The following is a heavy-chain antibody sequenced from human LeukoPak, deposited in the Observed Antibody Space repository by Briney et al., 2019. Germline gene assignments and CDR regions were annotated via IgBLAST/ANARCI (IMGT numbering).Heavy chain of an antibody. Sequence: SETPSLTCTISGGSISSYYWSWIRQPPGKGLEWIGYIYYSGSTNYNPSLKSRVTISVDTSKNQFSLKLSSVTAADTAVYYCARDGYSGSYYAFDIWGQGTMVTVSS. J-gene: IGHJ3*02. CDR3: ARDGYSGSYYAFDI. CDR2: IYYSGST. CDR1: GGSISSYY. D-gene: IGHD1-26*01. V-gene: IGHV4-59*01.